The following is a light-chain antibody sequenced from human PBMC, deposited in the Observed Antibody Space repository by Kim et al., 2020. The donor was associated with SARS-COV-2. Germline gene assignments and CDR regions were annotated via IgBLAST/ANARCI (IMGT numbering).Light chain of an antibody. CDR1: QSISSW. V-gene: IGKV1-5*03. CDR3: QQET. Sequence: SPSTLSASVGDRVTITCRASQSISSWLAWYQQKPGKAPKLLIYKASSLESGVPSRFSGSGSGTEFTLTISSLQPDDFATYYCQQETFGQGTKLEI. J-gene: IGKJ2*01. CDR2: KAS.